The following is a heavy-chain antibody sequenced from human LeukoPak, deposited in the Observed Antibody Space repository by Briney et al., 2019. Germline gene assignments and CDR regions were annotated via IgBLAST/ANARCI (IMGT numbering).Heavy chain of an antibody. V-gene: IGHV3-64*02. D-gene: IGHD3-22*01. Sequence: GGSLRLSCAASGFTFSTYVMQWVRQAPGKGLEYVSAITGDGGYTYYADSVKGRFTISRDNSKNSLYLQMNSLRADDTAVYYCARHEGITMIMNWGQGTLVTVSS. J-gene: IGHJ4*02. CDR1: GFTFSTYV. CDR2: ITGDGGYT. CDR3: ARHEGITMIMN.